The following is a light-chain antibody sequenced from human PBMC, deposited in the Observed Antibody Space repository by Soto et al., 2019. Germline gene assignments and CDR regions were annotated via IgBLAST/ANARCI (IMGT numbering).Light chain of an antibody. J-gene: IGKJ1*01. CDR1: QSVSSSY. CDR3: QQYGSSPVT. V-gene: IGKV3-20*01. CDR2: GAS. Sequence: EIVLTQSPATLSLSPGERATLSCRASQSVSSSYLAWYQQKPGQAPRLLIYGASSRATGIPDRFSGSGSGTDFTLTISRLEPEDFAVYYCQQYGSSPVTFGRGTKVEIK.